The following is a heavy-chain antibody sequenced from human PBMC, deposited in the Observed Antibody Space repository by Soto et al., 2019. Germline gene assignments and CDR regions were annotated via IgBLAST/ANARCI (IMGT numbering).Heavy chain of an antibody. CDR1: GGTFSSYA. CDR3: ATRITIFGVAVTTPYYYYYGMDV. CDR2: IIPIFGTA. V-gene: IGHV1-69*13. D-gene: IGHD3-3*01. J-gene: IGHJ6*02. Sequence: RASVKVSCKASGGTFSSYAISWVRQAPGQGLEWMGGIIPIFGTANYAQKFQGRVTITADESTSTAYMELSSLRSEDTAVYYCATRITIFGVAVTTPYYYYYGMDVWGQGTTVTVSS.